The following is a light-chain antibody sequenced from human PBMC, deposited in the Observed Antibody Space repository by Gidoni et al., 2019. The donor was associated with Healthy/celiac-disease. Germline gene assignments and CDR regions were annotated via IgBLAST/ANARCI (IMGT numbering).Light chain of an antibody. CDR3: CSYAGSYV. J-gene: IGLJ1*01. V-gene: IGLV2-11*01. CDR1: SSDVGGYNY. Sequence: QSALTQPRSVSGSPGQSVTISCTGTSSDVGGYNYVSWYQQHPGEAPKLIIYDVTKRPSGVPDRFSGSKSGNTASLTISGLQGEDEADYYCCSYAGSYVFGTGTKVTVL. CDR2: DVT.